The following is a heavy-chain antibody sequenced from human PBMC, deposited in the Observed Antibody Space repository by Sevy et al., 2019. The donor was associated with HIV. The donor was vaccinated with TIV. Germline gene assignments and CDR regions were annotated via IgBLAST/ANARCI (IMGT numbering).Heavy chain of an antibody. V-gene: IGHV3-21*01. D-gene: IGHD2-21*01. Sequence: GGSLRLSCAASGFTFSSYSMNWVRQAPGKGLEWVSSISSSSSYIYYADSVKGRFTISRDNAKNSLYLQMNSLRAEDTAVYYCARDHAIADAFDIWGQGTMVTVSS. CDR2: ISSSSSYI. CDR1: GFTFSSYS. CDR3: ARDHAIADAFDI. J-gene: IGHJ3*02.